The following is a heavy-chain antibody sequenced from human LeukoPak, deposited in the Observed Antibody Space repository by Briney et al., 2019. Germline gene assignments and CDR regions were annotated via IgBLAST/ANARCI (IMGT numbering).Heavy chain of an antibody. D-gene: IGHD2/OR15-2a*01. V-gene: IGHV4-4*02. CDR1: GGSISSSNW. CDR3: ARHGNIVVLPTTAKAFDI. J-gene: IGHJ3*02. Sequence: PSGTLSLTCAVSGGSISSSNWWSWVRQPPGKGLEWIGEIYHSGSTNYNPSLKSRVTISVDTSKSQFSLRLSSVTAADTAVYYCARHGNIVVLPTTAKAFDIWGQGTMVTVSS. CDR2: IYHSGST.